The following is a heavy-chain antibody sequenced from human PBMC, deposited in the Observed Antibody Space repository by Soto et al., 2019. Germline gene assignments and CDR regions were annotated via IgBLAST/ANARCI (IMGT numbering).Heavy chain of an antibody. Sequence: SETLSLTCTVSGGSISSYYWGWIRQSPGKDLEWIGSIYYSGTTYYNPSLKSRVTIFVDTSKNHFSLQLTSVTAADTAVYYCARPGGTGWFYFDSWGQGSQVTVSS. CDR2: IYYSGTT. CDR1: GGSISSYY. CDR3: ARPGGTGWFYFDS. D-gene: IGHD6-19*01. J-gene: IGHJ4*02. V-gene: IGHV4-39*02.